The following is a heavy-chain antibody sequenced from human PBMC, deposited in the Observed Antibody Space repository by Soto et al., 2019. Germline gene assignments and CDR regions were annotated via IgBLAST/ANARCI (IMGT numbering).Heavy chain of an antibody. CDR1: GGSISSSIYY. D-gene: IGHD4-17*01. Sequence: PSETLSLTCTVSGGSISSSIYYWGWIRQPPGKGLEWIGSIYYSGSTYYNPSLKSRVTISVDTSKNQFSLKLSSVTAADTAVYYCARTVSTNWFDPWGQGTLVTSPQ. J-gene: IGHJ5*02. V-gene: IGHV4-39*01. CDR2: IYYSGST. CDR3: ARTVSTNWFDP.